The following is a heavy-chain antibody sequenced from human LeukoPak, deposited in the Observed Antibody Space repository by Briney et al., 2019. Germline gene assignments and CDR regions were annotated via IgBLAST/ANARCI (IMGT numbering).Heavy chain of an antibody. CDR1: GFTFSDYY. V-gene: IGHV3-23*01. J-gene: IGHJ4*02. D-gene: IGHD2-15*01. CDR2: ISVSGNT. CDR3: AKAPVTTCSGAYCYPFDY. Sequence: QPGGSLRLSCAASGFTFSDYYMSWVRQGPGKGLEWVSAISVSGNTYHADSVKGRFTISRDSSKNTLYLQMNSLRAEDAAVYYCAKAPVTTCSGAYCYPFDYWGQGTLVTVSS.